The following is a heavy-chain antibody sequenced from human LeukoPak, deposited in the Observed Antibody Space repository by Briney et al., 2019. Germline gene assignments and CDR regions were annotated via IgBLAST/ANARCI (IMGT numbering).Heavy chain of an antibody. CDR2: INHSGTT. V-gene: IGHV4-34*01. D-gene: IGHD3-16*01. Sequence: SETLSLTCSVYGVPLSDYYWRWLRQPPGKGLEWIGEINHSGTTNYSPSLKSRVSISVDTSKNQFSLNVNSVTAADAAMSICASDYTGGGCGYTGSFDSWGKGMLVHVSS. J-gene: IGHJ4*02. CDR1: GVPLSDYY. CDR3: ASDYTGGGCGYTGSFDS.